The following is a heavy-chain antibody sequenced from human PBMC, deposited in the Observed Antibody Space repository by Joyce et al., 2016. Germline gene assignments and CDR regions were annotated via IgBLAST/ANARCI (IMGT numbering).Heavy chain of an antibody. V-gene: IGHV4-39*01. Sequence: QLQLQESGPGLVKPSETLSLTCTVSGGSISSSSYYWGWIRQPPGKGLEWIGSIYYSGRTDYNPSLKCRVTISVDTSKNQFSLKLSSVTAADTAVYHCASSRRGQRMVLLWFGELLNWGQGTLVTVSS. CDR3: ASSRRGQRMVLLWFGELLN. D-gene: IGHD3-10*01. CDR1: GGSISSSSYY. CDR2: IYYSGRT. J-gene: IGHJ4*02.